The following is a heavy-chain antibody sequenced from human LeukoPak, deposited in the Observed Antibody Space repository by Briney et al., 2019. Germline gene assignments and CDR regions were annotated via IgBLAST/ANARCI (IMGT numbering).Heavy chain of an antibody. CDR1: GGSISTYY. D-gene: IGHD6-19*01. Sequence: PSETLSLTCTVSGGSISTYYWTWVPQPPGKGLEWIGYVYYSGSTNYTPSLKSRVTISVDTSKNQFSLKLSSVTAADTAVYYCARVGIAVGLYFDYWGQGTLVTVSS. V-gene: IGHV4-59*01. CDR3: ARVGIAVGLYFDY. CDR2: VYYSGST. J-gene: IGHJ4*02.